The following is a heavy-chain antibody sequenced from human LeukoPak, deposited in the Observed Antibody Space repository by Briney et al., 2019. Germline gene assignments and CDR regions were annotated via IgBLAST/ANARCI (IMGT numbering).Heavy chain of an antibody. CDR1: GFTFSSYS. V-gene: IGHV3-21*01. Sequence: GGSLRLSCAASGFTFSSYSMNWVRQAPGKGLEWVSSISSSSSYRYYADSVKGRFTISRNNAKNSLYLQMNSLRADDTAVYYCAREAEFGELGLYWGQGTLVTVSS. CDR2: ISSSSSYR. D-gene: IGHD3-10*01. CDR3: AREAEFGELGLY. J-gene: IGHJ4*02.